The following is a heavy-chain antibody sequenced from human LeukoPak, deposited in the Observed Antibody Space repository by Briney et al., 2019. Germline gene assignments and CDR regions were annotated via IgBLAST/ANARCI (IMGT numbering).Heavy chain of an antibody. J-gene: IGHJ4*02. Sequence: SGGSLRLSCATSGFTFSSYTLSWVRQAPGKGLEWVSSISSDSAYISYADSVKGRFTISRDNAKNSLYLHMNSLRDEDSAMYYCARIALWFGESYHFGYWGQGTLVTVSS. CDR3: ARIALWFGESYHFGY. CDR1: GFTFSSYT. V-gene: IGHV3-21*01. D-gene: IGHD3-10*01. CDR2: ISSDSAYI.